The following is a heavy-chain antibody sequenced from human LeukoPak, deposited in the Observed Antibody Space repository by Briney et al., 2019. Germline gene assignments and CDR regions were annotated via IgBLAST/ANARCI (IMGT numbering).Heavy chain of an antibody. D-gene: IGHD5-24*01. V-gene: IGHV3-7*05. CDR1: GFTFSNYW. J-gene: IGHJ5*02. CDR3: ARASDPWLQLT. Sequence: GGSLRLSCAASGFTFSNYWMIWVRQAPGKGLEWVGNIKQDGSEKRYADSVRGRFSISRDNAQTSLYLQMNSLRAEGTAVYYCARASDPWLQLTWGQGTLVTVSS. CDR2: IKQDGSEK.